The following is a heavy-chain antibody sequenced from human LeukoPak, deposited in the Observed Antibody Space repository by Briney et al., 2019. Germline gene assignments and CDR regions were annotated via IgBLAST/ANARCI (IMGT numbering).Heavy chain of an antibody. Sequence: SETLSLTCSVSGGSISGYYWSWIRQPPGKGLECIGYIYYSGSTNYNPSLKSRVTISGDTSKNQLSLKLNSVTAADTAVYYCARFGSSSWIDYWGQGALVTVSS. CDR3: ARFGSSSWIDY. CDR1: GGSISGYY. V-gene: IGHV4-59*01. J-gene: IGHJ4*02. CDR2: IYYSGST. D-gene: IGHD6-13*01.